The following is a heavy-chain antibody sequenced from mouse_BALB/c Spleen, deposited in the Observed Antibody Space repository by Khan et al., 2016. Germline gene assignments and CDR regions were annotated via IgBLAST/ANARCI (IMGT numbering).Heavy chain of an antibody. CDR3: ATGFAY. Sequence: EVQLQESGPGLVKPSQSLSLTCTVSGYSITSDYAWNWIRQFPGNKLEWMGYISYSGSTSYNPSLKSQISITRDTSKNQFFLQLNSVTTEDTATYYCATGFAYWGQGTLVTVSA. CDR2: ISYSGST. V-gene: IGHV3-2*02. J-gene: IGHJ3*01. CDR1: GYSITSDYA.